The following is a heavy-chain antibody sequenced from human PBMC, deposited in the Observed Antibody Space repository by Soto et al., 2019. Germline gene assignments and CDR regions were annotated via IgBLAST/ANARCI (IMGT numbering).Heavy chain of an antibody. D-gene: IGHD3-10*01. Sequence: QVQLVESGGGVVQPGRSLRLSCAASGFTFSSYGMHWVRQAPGKGLEWVAVISYDGSNKYYADSVKGRFTISRDNSKNTLYLQMNSLRAEDTAVYYCAPWFGAFDYWGQGTLVTV. V-gene: IGHV3-30*03. CDR2: ISYDGSNK. CDR1: GFTFSSYG. CDR3: APWFGAFDY. J-gene: IGHJ4*02.